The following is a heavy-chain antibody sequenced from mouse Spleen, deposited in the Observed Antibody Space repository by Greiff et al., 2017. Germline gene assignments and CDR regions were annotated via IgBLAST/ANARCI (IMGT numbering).Heavy chain of an antibody. D-gene: IGHD3-2*01. CDR3: AREDSSGSPAWFAY. CDR1: GYSITSGYY. J-gene: IGHJ3*01. Sequence: VQLKESGPGLVKPSQSLSLTCSVTGYSITSGYYWNWIRQFPGNKLEWMGYISYDGSNNYNPSLKNRISITRDTSKNQFFLKLNSVTTEDTATYYCAREDSSGSPAWFAYWGQGTLVTVSA. CDR2: ISYDGSN. V-gene: IGHV3-6*01.